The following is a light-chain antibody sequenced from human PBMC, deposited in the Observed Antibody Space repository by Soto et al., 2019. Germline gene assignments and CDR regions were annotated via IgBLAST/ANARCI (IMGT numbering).Light chain of an antibody. J-gene: IGKJ1*01. Sequence: IVLTQSPATLSLSPGERATLFCGASQSVTNTYLAWYQQKPGLAPRLLIYDTSRRATGIPDRFSGGGSGTDFTLTISRLEPEDFAVYYCQHYGSSRGTFGQGTKVEI. V-gene: IGKV3D-20*01. CDR2: DTS. CDR1: QSVTNTY. CDR3: QHYGSSRGT.